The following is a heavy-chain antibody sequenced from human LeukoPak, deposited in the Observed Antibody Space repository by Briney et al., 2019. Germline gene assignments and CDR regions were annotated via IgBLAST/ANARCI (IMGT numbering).Heavy chain of an antibody. CDR1: GFSLSTSGVG. D-gene: IGHD4-17*01. V-gene: IGHV2-5*02. Sequence: SGPTQMKPTRTLTLTCTLSGFSLSTSGVGVGWIRQPPGKALEWLALIYWDDDTRYSPSLKSTLTITKDTSKNQVVLTMTNIDPVDTATYYSAHRDEHYGVPWGFDTWGQETLVTVSS. CDR2: IYWDDDT. J-gene: IGHJ5*02. CDR3: AHRDEHYGVPWGFDT.